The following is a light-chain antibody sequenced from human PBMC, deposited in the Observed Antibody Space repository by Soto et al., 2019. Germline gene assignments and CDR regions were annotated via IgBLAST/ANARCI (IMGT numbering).Light chain of an antibody. Sequence: EIVLTQTPGTLSLSPGERATLSCGASQSVSSSHLAWYQQKPGQAPRLLIYGASSSATGIPDRFSGIGSGTDFADTISRLEPEDFAVDYWHQYGCSPRRFGQGTKVEIK. V-gene: IGKV3-20*01. CDR2: GAS. J-gene: IGKJ1*01. CDR1: QSVSSSH. CDR3: HQYGCSPRR.